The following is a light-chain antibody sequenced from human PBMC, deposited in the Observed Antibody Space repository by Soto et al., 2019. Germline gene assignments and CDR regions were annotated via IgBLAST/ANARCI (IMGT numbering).Light chain of an antibody. V-gene: IGKV3-15*01. CDR2: CAS. CDR3: QQYNKWPLT. Sequence: EIVMTQSPATLSVSPGERATLSCRASQSVSSNLSWYQQKPGQVPRLLIYCASTRATGIPARFSGSGSGTEFTLTISRLQSEDFAVYYCQQYNKWPLTFGGGTKVQIK. J-gene: IGKJ4*01. CDR1: QSVSSN.